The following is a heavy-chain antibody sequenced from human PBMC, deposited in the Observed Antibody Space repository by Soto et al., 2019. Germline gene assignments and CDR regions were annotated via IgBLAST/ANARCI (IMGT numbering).Heavy chain of an antibody. CDR1: GFSLSISGEA. V-gene: IGHV2-5*02. CDR3: AHTSDWRYYFGY. D-gene: IGHD3-16*02. Sequence: QITLKESGPTLVEPTQTLTLTCSFSGFSLSISGEAVGWIRQPPGEALEWLGLIFWDDDARFSPSLKNRLTITKDSSKNQVVLTMTDVQPVDTATYYSAHTSDWRYYFGYWGLGTVVTVSS. J-gene: IGHJ4*02. CDR2: IFWDDDA.